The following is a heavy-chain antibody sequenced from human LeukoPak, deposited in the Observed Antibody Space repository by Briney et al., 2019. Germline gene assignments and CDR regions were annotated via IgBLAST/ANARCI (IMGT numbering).Heavy chain of an antibody. Sequence: GMSQRLSCAPSGFTFRSYGMQWVRQPPGKGLEWVAVISYDGSNKYSADSVKGRLPISRDNSKNTLYLQMNSLRAEHTAVYYCAKDVRGMDVWGKGTTVTVSS. CDR3: AKDVRGMDV. CDR1: GFTFRSYG. V-gene: IGHV3-30*18. J-gene: IGHJ6*04. CDR2: ISYDGSNK.